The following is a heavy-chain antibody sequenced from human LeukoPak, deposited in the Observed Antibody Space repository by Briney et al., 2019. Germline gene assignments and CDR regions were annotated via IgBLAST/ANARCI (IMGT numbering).Heavy chain of an antibody. Sequence: GGSLRLSCAASGFTFNDYAIHWVRQAPGKGLEWVSLIGGDGGETYYADSVKGRFTISRDNSKASVYLQMNSLSTEDTALYYCAKGLRSGTFYNTFDSWGQGTLVTVSS. V-gene: IGHV3-43*02. CDR1: GFTFNDYA. CDR3: AKGLRSGTFYNTFDS. CDR2: IGGDGGET. J-gene: IGHJ4*02. D-gene: IGHD3-10*01.